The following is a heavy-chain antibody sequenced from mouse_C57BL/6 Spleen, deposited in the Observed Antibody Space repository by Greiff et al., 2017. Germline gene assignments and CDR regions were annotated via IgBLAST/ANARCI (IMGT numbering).Heavy chain of an antibody. D-gene: IGHD4-1*01. CDR3: ASTELGRGAMDY. CDR1: GYTFTSYW. Sequence: QVQLQQPGAELVMPGASVKLSCKASGYTFTSYWMHWVKQRPGQGLEWIGEIDPSDSYTNYNQKFKGKSTLTVDKSSSTAYMQLSSLTSEDSAVYYCASTELGRGAMDYWGQGTSVTVSS. CDR2: IDPSDSYT. V-gene: IGHV1-69*01. J-gene: IGHJ4*01.